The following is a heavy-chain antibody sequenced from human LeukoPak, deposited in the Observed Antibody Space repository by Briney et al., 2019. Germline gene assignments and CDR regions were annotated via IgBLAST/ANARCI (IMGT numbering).Heavy chain of an antibody. Sequence: PGGSLRLSCAASGFTVSSNYMSWVRQAPGKGLEWVGRIKSKTDGGTTDYAAPVKGRFTISRDDSKNTLYLQMNSLKTEDTAVYYCTTYYYDSRGPYWGQGTLVTVSS. CDR1: GFTVSSNY. CDR2: IKSKTDGGTT. CDR3: TTYYYDSRGPY. D-gene: IGHD3-22*01. V-gene: IGHV3-15*01. J-gene: IGHJ4*02.